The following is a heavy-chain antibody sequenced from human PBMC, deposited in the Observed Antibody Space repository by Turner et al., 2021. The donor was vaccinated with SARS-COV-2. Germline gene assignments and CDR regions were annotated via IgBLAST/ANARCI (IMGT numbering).Heavy chain of an antibody. D-gene: IGHD3-10*01. Sequence: QVQLVESGGGVVQPGRYLRLSCAASGFTFSSYGMHWVRQAPGKGLEWVALICYDGSNKYYADSVKCRFTISRDNSKNTLYLQMNSLRAEDTAVYYCARDLFQDYGSGSYRLDYWGQGTLVTVSS. J-gene: IGHJ4*02. V-gene: IGHV3-33*01. CDR3: ARDLFQDYGSGSYRLDY. CDR1: GFTFSSYG. CDR2: ICYDGSNK.